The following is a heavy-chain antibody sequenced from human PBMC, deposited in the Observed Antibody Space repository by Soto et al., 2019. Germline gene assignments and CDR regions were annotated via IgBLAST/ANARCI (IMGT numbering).Heavy chain of an antibody. D-gene: IGHD3-16*02. CDR3: AKDPDRYDYVWGTYRYIDH. CDR2: ISTSGGRP. CDR1: GITFSNYA. V-gene: IGHV3-23*01. Sequence: EVQLLESGGGLVQPGGSLRLSCTASGITFSNYAMSWVRQAPRKGLEWVSSISTSGGRPYYADSVKGRFTISRDNSKNTLYLQINSLGVEDTAVYYCAKDPDRYDYVWGTYRYIDHWGQGTLVTVSS. J-gene: IGHJ4*02.